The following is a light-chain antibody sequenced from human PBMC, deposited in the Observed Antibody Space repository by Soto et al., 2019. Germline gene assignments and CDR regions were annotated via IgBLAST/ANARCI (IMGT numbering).Light chain of an antibody. Sequence: DIQMTQSPSTLSASVGDRVTITCRASQSISSWLAWYQQKPGKAPKLLIYKASSLESGVPSRFSGSGSGTEFTLTISSLRPDDFATYYCQQYNSIAGTFGQGTKVEIK. V-gene: IGKV1-5*03. CDR3: QQYNSIAGT. CDR2: KAS. J-gene: IGKJ1*01. CDR1: QSISSW.